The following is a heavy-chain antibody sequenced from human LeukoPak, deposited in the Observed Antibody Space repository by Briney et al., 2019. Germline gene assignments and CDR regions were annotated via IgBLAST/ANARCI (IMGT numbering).Heavy chain of an antibody. CDR3: ASIFDWGYYFDY. D-gene: IGHD3-9*01. Sequence: SETLSLTCTVSGGSISSSSYYWGWIPQPPGKGLEWIGSIYYSGSTYYNPSLKSRVTISVDTSKNQFSLKLSSVTAADTAVYYCASIFDWGYYFDYWGQGTLVTVSS. CDR2: IYYSGST. V-gene: IGHV4-39*01. J-gene: IGHJ4*02. CDR1: GGSISSSSYY.